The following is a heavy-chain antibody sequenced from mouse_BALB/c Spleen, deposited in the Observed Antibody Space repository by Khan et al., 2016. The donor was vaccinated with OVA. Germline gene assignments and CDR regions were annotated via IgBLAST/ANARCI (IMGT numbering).Heavy chain of an antibody. J-gene: IGHJ3*01. V-gene: IGHV2-9*02. CDR1: GFSLTSYG. CDR2: MWAGGST. D-gene: IGHD1-1*01. CDR3: ARPYYGSAWFAY. Sequence: QVQLQQSGPGLVAPSQSLSIICTVYGFSLTSYGVHWVRQPPGKGLEWLGVMWAGGSTNYNSALMSRLSISIDNSKSQVFLKMNSLQTDDTAMYYCARPYYGSAWFAYWGQGTLVTVSA.